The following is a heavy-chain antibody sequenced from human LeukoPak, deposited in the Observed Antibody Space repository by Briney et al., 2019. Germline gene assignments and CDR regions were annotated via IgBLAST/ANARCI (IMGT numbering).Heavy chain of an antibody. CDR3: AREQLGLYYFDY. J-gene: IGHJ4*02. D-gene: IGHD6-6*01. CDR2: IHYSGSS. Sequence: SETLSLTCTVSGGSISGYYWGWIRQPPGKGLEWIAYIHYSGSSKYSPSLKSRVTTSVDMPKNQFSLKLSSVTAADTAVYYCAREQLGLYYFDYWGQGTLVTVSS. V-gene: IGHV4-59*01. CDR1: GGSISGYY.